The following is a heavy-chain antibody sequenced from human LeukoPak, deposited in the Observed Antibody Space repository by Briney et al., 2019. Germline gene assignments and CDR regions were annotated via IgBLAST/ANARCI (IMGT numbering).Heavy chain of an antibody. D-gene: IGHD1-26*01. CDR2: IYSGGST. CDR3: AREMGGSYFAFDI. J-gene: IGHJ3*02. V-gene: IGHV3-53*01. Sequence: GGSLRLSCAASGFTVRSNYMNWVRQAPGKGLEWVSVIYSGGSTYYADSVKGRFTISRDNSKNTLYFQMNSLRAEDTAVYYCAREMGGSYFAFDIWGPGTMVTVSS. CDR1: GFTVRSNY.